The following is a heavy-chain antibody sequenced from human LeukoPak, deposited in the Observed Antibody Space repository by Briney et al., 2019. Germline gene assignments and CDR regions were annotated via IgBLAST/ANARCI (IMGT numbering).Heavy chain of an antibody. CDR2: IYSSGST. CDR1: GDSISSSSYY. D-gene: IGHD1-14*01. Sequence: KPSETLSLTCTVSGDSISSSSYYWGWIRQPPGKGLEWIGSIYSSGSTYYNPSLKSRVTISVDTSKNQFSLKLSSVTAADTAVYYCARGRDRMVYWGQGTLVTVSS. CDR3: ARGRDRMVY. J-gene: IGHJ4*02. V-gene: IGHV4-39*01.